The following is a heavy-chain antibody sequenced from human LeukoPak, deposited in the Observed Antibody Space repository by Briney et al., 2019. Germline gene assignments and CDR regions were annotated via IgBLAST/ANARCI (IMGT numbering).Heavy chain of an antibody. V-gene: IGHV4-38-2*02. D-gene: IGHD3-10*01. CDR2: INHSGST. CDR3: ARLLRLPPLWFGKEGGWFDP. Sequence: SETLSLTCTVSGYSISSGYYWSWIRQPPGKGLEWIGEINHSGSTNYSPSLKSRVTISVDTSKNQFSLKLSSVTAADTAVYYCARLLRLPPLWFGKEGGWFDPWGQGTLVTVSS. CDR1: GYSISSGYY. J-gene: IGHJ5*02.